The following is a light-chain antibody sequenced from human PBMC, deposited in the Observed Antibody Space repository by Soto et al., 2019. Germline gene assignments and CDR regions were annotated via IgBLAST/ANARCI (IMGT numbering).Light chain of an antibody. CDR2: DVD. Sequence: QSVLTQPASVSGSPGQSITISCTGTSSDVGGYNYVSWYQQYPGKAPKVVIYDVDNRPSGVSHRFSGSKSGNTASLTISGLQGEDEADYYCSSYTSSSTRVFGTGTKVTVL. V-gene: IGLV2-14*03. CDR1: SSDVGGYNY. CDR3: SSYTSSSTRV. J-gene: IGLJ1*01.